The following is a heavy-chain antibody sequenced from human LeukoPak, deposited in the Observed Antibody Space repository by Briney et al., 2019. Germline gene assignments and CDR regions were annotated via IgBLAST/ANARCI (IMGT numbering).Heavy chain of an antibody. V-gene: IGHV3-74*01. D-gene: IGHD4-17*01. J-gene: IGHJ4*02. CDR2: LSGDGSST. Sequence: PLGSLRLSSALSGFTVSSNYISSVRQAPGKGRLWVSCLSGDGSSTAYADSLQGRFPISKDNATDALYLQLNSLRGEDPAVYSCARAPNTVPKLLDNWGQGTLVTVSS. CDR1: GFTVSSNY. CDR3: ARAPNTVPKLLDN.